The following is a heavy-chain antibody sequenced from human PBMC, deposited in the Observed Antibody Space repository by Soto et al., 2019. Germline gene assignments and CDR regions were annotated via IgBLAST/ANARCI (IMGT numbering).Heavy chain of an antibody. CDR3: ARDKGGYYYHSSGYYPTQPNWFDP. D-gene: IGHD3-22*01. CDR2: IYHSGST. CDR1: GYSISSGYY. Sequence: SETLSLTCAVSGYSISSGYYWGWIRQPPGKGLEWIGSIYHSGSTYYNPSLKSRVTISVDTSKNQFSLKLSSVTAADTAVYYCARDKGGYYYHSSGYYPTQPNWFDPWGQGTMVTVYS. V-gene: IGHV4-38-2*02. J-gene: IGHJ5*02.